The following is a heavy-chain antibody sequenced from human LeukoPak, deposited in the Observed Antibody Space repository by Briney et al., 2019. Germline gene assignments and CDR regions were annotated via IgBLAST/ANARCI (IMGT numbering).Heavy chain of an antibody. CDR2: IYYNGNTY. Sequence: SETLSLTCTVSDDSISSSSYYWGWIRQPPGKGLEWIGTIYYNGNTYYYNPSLKSRVSISVDKSKNQSSLKLSSVTAADTAVYYCARVGGSGYYFTRSPFDYWGQGTLVTVSS. V-gene: IGHV4-39*07. CDR1: DDSISSSSYY. D-gene: IGHD3-22*01. CDR3: ARVGGSGYYFTRSPFDY. J-gene: IGHJ4*02.